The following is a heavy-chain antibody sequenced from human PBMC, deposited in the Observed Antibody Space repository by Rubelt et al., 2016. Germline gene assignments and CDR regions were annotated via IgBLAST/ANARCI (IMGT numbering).Heavy chain of an antibody. CDR1: GGSISSNNW. Sequence: GGSISSNNWWTWLRQPPGKGLEWIGEIFHSGSTTYNPSLKSRVTISVDNSKNQFSLHLYSVTAADTAVYFCARVQRAGLLWDVWGHGTAVTVSS. V-gene: IGHV4-4*01. CDR2: IFHSGST. J-gene: IGHJ6*02. CDR3: ARVQRAGLLWDV. D-gene: IGHD3-10*01.